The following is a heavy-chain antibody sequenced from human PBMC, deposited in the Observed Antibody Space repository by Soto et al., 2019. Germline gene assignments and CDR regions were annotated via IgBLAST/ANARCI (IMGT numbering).Heavy chain of an antibody. CDR2: ISGSGGST. V-gene: IGHV3-23*01. CDR3: AKSYSSNWYDYFNN. J-gene: IGHJ4*02. Sequence: EVQLLESGGGLVQPGGSLRLSCAASEFTFSSYAMSWVRQAPGKGLEWVSAISGSGGSTYYADSVKGRFTISRDTSKNTLYLQMSSLRVEDTALYYCAKSYSSNWYDYFNNWGQGALVTVSS. D-gene: IGHD6-13*01. CDR1: EFTFSSYA.